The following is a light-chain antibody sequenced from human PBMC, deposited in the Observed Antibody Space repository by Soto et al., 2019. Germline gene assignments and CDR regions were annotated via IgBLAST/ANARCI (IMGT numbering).Light chain of an antibody. CDR2: DAV. CDR3: QQNGRSPT. CDR1: RPVVRQY. V-gene: IGKV3-20*01. J-gene: IGKJ3*01. Sequence: EIVLTQSPDAVSLSPGARVSLSCRASRPVVRQYIAWYHQQPGQAPLLLMHDAVSRARGIPDRFSGSDSASGTDFTLFISRLEPEDCGVFYCQQNGRSPTFGPGTKVEVK.